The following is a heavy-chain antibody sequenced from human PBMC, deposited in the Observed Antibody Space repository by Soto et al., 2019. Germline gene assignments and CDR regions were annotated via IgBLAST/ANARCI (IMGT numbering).Heavy chain of an antibody. CDR2: IYPGDSDI. J-gene: IGHJ6*02. CDR3: ARQDCSGGSCYSSRRYYYGMDV. Sequence: PGESLKISCKGSGYSFTSYWIGWVRQVPGKGLEWMGIIYPGDSDIRHSPSFQGQVTISADKSLSTAYLQWSSLKASDTAMYYCARQDCSGGSCYSSRRYYYGMDVWGQGTTVTVSS. CDR1: GYSFTSYW. V-gene: IGHV5-51*01. D-gene: IGHD2-15*01.